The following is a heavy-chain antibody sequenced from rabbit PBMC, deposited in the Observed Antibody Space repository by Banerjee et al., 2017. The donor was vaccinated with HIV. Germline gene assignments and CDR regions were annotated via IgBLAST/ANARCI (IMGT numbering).Heavy chain of an antibody. CDR2: INTISGDT. Sequence: QEQLEESGGDLVKPEGSLTLTCTASGFSFSNKYVMCWVRQAPGKGLEWIACINTISGDTGYATWAKGRFTISKASWTTLTLQMTRLTAADTASYFCARDVAGVIGWNFGLWGLGTLVTVS. J-gene: IGHJ6*01. CDR1: GFSFSNKYV. V-gene: IGHV1S45*01. D-gene: IGHD4-1*01. CDR3: ARDVAGVIGWNFGL.